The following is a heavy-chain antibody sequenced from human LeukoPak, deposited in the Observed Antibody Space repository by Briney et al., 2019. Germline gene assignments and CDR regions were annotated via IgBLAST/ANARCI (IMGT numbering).Heavy chain of an antibody. Sequence: GESLKISCKGSGYSFTSYWIGWVRQMPGKGLEWMGIIYPGDSDTRYSPSFQGQVTISADKSISTAYLQWSSLKASDTAMYHCARPLDTAMAAFDYWGQGTLVTVSS. CDR1: GYSFTSYW. V-gene: IGHV5-51*01. CDR3: ARPLDTAMAAFDY. D-gene: IGHD5-18*01. J-gene: IGHJ4*02. CDR2: IYPGDSDT.